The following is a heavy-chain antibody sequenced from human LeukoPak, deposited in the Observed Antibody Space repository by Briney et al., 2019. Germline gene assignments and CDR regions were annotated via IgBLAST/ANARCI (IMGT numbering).Heavy chain of an antibody. CDR2: IYTSGST. Sequence: SQTLSLTCAVSGGSISSGGYSWSWIRQPPGKGLEWIGRIYTSGSTNYNPSLKSRVTMSVDTSKNQFSLKLSSVTAADTAVYYCARVGPQRGYSGYDGPYYYYGMDVWGQGTTVTVSS. CDR1: GGSISSGGYS. CDR3: ARVGPQRGYSGYDGPYYYYGMDV. V-gene: IGHV4-61*02. D-gene: IGHD5-12*01. J-gene: IGHJ6*02.